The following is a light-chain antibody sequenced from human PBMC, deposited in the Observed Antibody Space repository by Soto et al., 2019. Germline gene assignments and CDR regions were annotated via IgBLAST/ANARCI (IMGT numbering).Light chain of an antibody. CDR1: SSNIGTNT. CDR3: AAWDARLNGVV. V-gene: IGLV1-44*01. J-gene: IGLJ3*02. Sequence: QSVLTQPPSTSRTPGQRVTISCSGSSSNIGTNTVNWYQQVPGTAPKLLIYSNDQRPSGVPDRFSASKSGTSVSLAISGLQSEDEADYFCAAWDARLNGVVFGGGTKLTVL. CDR2: SND.